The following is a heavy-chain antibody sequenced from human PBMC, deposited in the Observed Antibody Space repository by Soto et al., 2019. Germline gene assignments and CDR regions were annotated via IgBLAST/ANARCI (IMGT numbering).Heavy chain of an antibody. Sequence: SETLSLTCTVSGGSISSGDYYWSWIRQPPGKGLEWIGYIYYSGSTYYNPSLKSRVTISVDTSKNQFSLKLSSVTAADTAVYYCARESGPFWGTKGLGYWGQGTLVTSPQ. V-gene: IGHV4-30-4*01. CDR1: GGSISSGDYY. D-gene: IGHD1-1*01. J-gene: IGHJ4*02. CDR2: IYYSGST. CDR3: ARESGPFWGTKGLGY.